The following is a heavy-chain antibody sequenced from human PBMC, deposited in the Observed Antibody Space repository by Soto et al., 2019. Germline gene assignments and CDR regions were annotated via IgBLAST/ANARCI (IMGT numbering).Heavy chain of an antibody. Sequence: QVQLVESGGGVVQPGRSLRLSCAASGFTFSSYAMHWVRQAPGKGLEWVAVISYDGSNKYYADSVKGRFTISRDNSKNTLCLQMNSLRAEHTAVYYCARGPAQWLVDYWGQGTLVTVSS. J-gene: IGHJ4*02. CDR1: GFTFSSYA. CDR3: ARGPAQWLVDY. CDR2: ISYDGSNK. D-gene: IGHD6-19*01. V-gene: IGHV3-30-3*01.